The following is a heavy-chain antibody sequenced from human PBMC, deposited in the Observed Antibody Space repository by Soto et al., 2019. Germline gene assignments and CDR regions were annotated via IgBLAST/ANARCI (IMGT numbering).Heavy chain of an antibody. Sequence: GASVKVSCKASGYTFTSYGISWVRQAPGQGLEWMGWINACNGNTKYSQKFQGRVTITRDTSASTAYMELSSLRSEDTAVYYCARVRGSGSYYGAHPWAALAYWGQGTLVTVSS. V-gene: IGHV1-18*01. J-gene: IGHJ4*02. CDR1: GYTFTSYG. CDR3: ARVRGSGSYYGAHPWAALAY. CDR2: INACNGNT. D-gene: IGHD3-10*01.